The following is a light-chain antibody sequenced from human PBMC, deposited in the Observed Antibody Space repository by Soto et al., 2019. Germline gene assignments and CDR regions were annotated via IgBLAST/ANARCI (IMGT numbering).Light chain of an antibody. Sequence: VLTQPPSVSGAPGQRVTISCTGSSSNIGAGYDVHWYRQLPGTAPKLLIYGNSNRPSGVPDRFSGSKSGTSASLAITGLQAKDEADYYCQSYDSSLSGVVFGGGTKLTVL. CDR3: QSYDSSLSGVV. CDR1: SSNIGAGYD. CDR2: GNS. V-gene: IGLV1-40*01. J-gene: IGLJ2*01.